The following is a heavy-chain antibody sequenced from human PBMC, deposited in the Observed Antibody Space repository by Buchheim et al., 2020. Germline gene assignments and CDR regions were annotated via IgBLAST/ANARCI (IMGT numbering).Heavy chain of an antibody. Sequence: EVQLLESGGGLVQPGGSLRLSCAASGFTFSSYAMSWVRQAPGKGLEWVSVISGSGGSTYYADSVKGRLPLSRDNSKKTLYLQMNSLRAEDTAVYYCAKGRPSSRILPVDYWGQGTL. CDR1: GFTFSSYA. CDR2: ISGSGGST. CDR3: AKGRPSSRILPVDY. D-gene: IGHD2/OR15-2a*01. J-gene: IGHJ4*02. V-gene: IGHV3-23*01.